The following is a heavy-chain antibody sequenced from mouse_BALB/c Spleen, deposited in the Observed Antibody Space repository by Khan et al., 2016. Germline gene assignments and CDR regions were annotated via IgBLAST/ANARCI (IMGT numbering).Heavy chain of an antibody. CDR2: IWAGGST. CDR3: AGLEEI. CDR1: GFSLTSYG. V-gene: IGHV2-9*02. Sequence: VQLQESGPGLVAPSQSLSITCTVSGFSLTSYGVHWVRQPPGKGLEWLGVIWAGGSTNYNSALMSRLSISKANSKSQVFLKMTGLQTDDTAMYYCAGLEEIWGQGTTLTVSA. J-gene: IGHJ2*01.